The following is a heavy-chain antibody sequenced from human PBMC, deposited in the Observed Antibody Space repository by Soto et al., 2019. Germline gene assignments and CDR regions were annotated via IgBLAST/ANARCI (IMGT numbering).Heavy chain of an antibody. CDR3: TTGIYYDILTGYHNVAY. CDR1: GFTLSDHY. J-gene: IGHJ4*02. Sequence: GGSLRLSCAGSGFTLSDHYIDWVRQAPGKGLEWVGRSRDKAQGYSTAYAAPVKGRATISRDDSKNTVYLQMNSLKTEDTAVYYCTTGIYYDILTGYHNVAYWGQGALVTVSS. V-gene: IGHV3-72*01. CDR2: SRDKAQGYST. D-gene: IGHD3-9*01.